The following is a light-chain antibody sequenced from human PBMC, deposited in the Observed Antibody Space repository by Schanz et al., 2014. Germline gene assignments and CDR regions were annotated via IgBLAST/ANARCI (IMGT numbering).Light chain of an antibody. CDR1: SGSVASKY. CDR2: EDN. Sequence: NFMLTQPHSVSESPGKTVTISCTRSSGSVASKYVQWYQQRPGSSPTAVIFEDNQRPSGVPDRFSGSSDSSANSASLTISGLKPEDEADCCCQSYGSRWVFGGGTKLTVL. J-gene: IGLJ3*02. CDR3: QSYGSRWV. V-gene: IGLV6-57*01.